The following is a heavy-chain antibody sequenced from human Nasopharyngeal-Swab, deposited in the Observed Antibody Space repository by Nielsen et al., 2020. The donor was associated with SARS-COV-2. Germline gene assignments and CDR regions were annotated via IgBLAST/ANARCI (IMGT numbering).Heavy chain of an antibody. CDR1: GFTFSSYD. V-gene: IGHV3-13*04. CDR3: ARARPDIVVVPAALLFDP. Sequence: GGSLRLSCAASGFTFSSYDMHWVRQATGKSLEWVSAIGTAGDTYYPGSVKGRFTISRENAKNSLYLQMNSLRAGDTAVYYCARARPDIVVVPAALLFDPWGQGTLVTVSS. J-gene: IGHJ5*02. CDR2: IGTAGDT. D-gene: IGHD2-2*01.